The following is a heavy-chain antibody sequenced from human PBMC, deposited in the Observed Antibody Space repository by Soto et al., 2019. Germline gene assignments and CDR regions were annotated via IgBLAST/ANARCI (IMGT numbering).Heavy chain of an antibody. V-gene: IGHV3-73*01. D-gene: IGHD2-2*02. Sequence: PGGSLRLSCAASGFTFSGSAMHWVRQASGKGLEWVGRIRSKANSYATAYAASVKGRFTISRDDSKNTAYLQMNSLKTEDTAVYYCTRPSGLLYPWGYYYYGMDVWGPGTTVTVSS. CDR3: TRPSGLLYPWGYYYYGMDV. J-gene: IGHJ6*02. CDR2: IRSKANSYAT. CDR1: GFTFSGSA.